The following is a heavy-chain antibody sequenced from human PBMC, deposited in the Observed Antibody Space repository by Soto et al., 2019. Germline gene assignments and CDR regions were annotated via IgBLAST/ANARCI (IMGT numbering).Heavy chain of an antibody. CDR1: GFTFSSYG. CDR3: ASGIASRRGTFDY. D-gene: IGHD6-6*01. CDR2: IWYDGSNK. V-gene: IGHV3-33*01. J-gene: IGHJ4*02. Sequence: QVQLVESGGGVVQPGRSLRLSCAASGFTFSSYGMHWVRQAPGKGLEGVAVIWYDGSNKYYADSVKGRFTISRDNSKNTLYLQMNSLRAEDTAVYYCASGIASRRGTFDYWGQGTLVTVSS.